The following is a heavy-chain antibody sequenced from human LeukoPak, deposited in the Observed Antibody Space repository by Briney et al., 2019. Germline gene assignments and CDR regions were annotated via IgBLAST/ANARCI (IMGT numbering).Heavy chain of an antibody. CDR2: IQQNGGDK. CDR3: TGDPNGDYVGAFDF. D-gene: IGHD4-17*01. V-gene: IGHV3-7*03. J-gene: IGHJ3*01. CDR1: GFTFSDYW. Sequence: GGSLRLSCAVSGFTFSDYWMRWIRQAPGEGLEWVANIQQNGGDKYYVDSVKGRFTVSRDNAKNLLYLQMNNLRAEDTAIYYCTGDPNGDYVGAFDFWGQGTLVTVSS.